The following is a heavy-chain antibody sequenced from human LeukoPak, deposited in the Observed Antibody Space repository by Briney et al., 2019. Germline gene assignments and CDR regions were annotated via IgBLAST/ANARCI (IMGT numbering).Heavy chain of an antibody. J-gene: IGHJ4*02. Sequence: GGSLRLSCAASGFTFSSYAMSWVRQAPGKGLEWVSAISGSGGSTYYADSVKGRFTIFRDNSKNTLYLQMNSLRAEDTAVYYCAKDFTSDGYTFDYWGQGTLVTVSS. CDR1: GFTFSSYA. V-gene: IGHV3-23*01. D-gene: IGHD5-24*01. CDR3: AKDFTSDGYTFDY. CDR2: ISGSGGST.